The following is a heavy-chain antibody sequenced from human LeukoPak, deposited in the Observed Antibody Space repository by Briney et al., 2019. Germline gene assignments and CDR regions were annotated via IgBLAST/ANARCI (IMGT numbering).Heavy chain of an antibody. CDR2: IRYDGSNK. J-gene: IGHJ5*02. CDR3: AREAYFYGSGSWVNWFDP. V-gene: IGHV3-30*02. Sequence: GGSLRLSCAASGFTFSSYGMHWVRQAPGKGLEWVAFIRYDGSNKYYADSVKGRFTISRDNAKNSLYLQMNSLRAEDTAVYYCAREAYFYGSGSWVNWFDPWGQGTLVTVSS. CDR1: GFTFSSYG. D-gene: IGHD3-10*01.